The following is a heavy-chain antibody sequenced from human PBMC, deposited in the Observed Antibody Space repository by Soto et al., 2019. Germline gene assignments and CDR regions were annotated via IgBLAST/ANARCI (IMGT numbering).Heavy chain of an antibody. D-gene: IGHD6-13*01. CDR1: GFTFSSYA. CDR2: ISSDGGST. CDR3: SKTIAAGTYYFDY. Sequence: EVQRVESGGGLVQPGGSLRLSCAASGFTFSSYAMHWVRQAPGKGLESISAISSDGGSTYYANSVKGRFTISRDNSKNTLYLQMGSLRAEDMAVYYCSKTIAAGTYYFDYWGQGTLVTVSS. V-gene: IGHV3-64*01. J-gene: IGHJ4*02.